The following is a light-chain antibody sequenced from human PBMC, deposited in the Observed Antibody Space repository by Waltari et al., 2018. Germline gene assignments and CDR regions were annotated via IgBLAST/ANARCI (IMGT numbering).Light chain of an antibody. J-gene: IGKJ5*01. CDR2: AAS. CDR3: QHLNSYPIT. V-gene: IGKV1-9*01. CDR1: QGISTY. Sequence: DIQLTQSPSFLSASVGDRVTITSRASQGISTYLACYQQKPGKAPKLLIYAASTLQSGVPSRFSGSGSVTEFTLTISSLQPEDFATYYCQHLNSYPITFGQGTRLDIK.